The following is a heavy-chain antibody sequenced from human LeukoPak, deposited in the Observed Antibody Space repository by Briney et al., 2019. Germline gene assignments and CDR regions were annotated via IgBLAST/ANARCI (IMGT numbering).Heavy chain of an antibody. D-gene: IGHD3-10*01. J-gene: IGHJ4*02. CDR3: ARGDVGGFGEYFDY. Sequence: ASVKVSCKASGYTFTSYGISWVRQAPGQGLEWMGGIIPIFDSANYAQKFQGRVTISADESTSTAYMDLSSLSSEDTAVYYCARGDVGGFGEYFDYWGQGTLVTVSS. CDR1: GYTFTSYG. V-gene: IGHV1-69*13. CDR2: IIPIFDSA.